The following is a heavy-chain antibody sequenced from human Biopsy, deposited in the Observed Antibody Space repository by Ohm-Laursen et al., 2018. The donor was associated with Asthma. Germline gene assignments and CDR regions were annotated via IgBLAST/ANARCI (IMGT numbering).Heavy chain of an antibody. CDR3: AGFCSGGNCPDH. V-gene: IGHV4-59*01. CDR1: GVSIRSYY. D-gene: IGHD2-15*01. J-gene: IGHJ4*02. Sequence: TLSLTCTVSGVSIRSYYWTWIRQPPGKGLEWIGNIHYSGSTYSNPSLKSRVTISVDTSMKQISLRLSSVIAADTAVYYCAGFCSGGNCPDHWGQGTLVTVSS. CDR2: IHYSGST.